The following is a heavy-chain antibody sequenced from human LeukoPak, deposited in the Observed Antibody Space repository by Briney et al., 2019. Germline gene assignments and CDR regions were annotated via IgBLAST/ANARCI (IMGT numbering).Heavy chain of an antibody. CDR3: ASRCPSYCTGGSCYSCDY. J-gene: IGHJ4*02. CDR1: GGSISSRGYY. Sequence: SETLSLTCSVSGGSISSRGYYWSWIRQHPGKGLEWIGNIYYSGSTYYNPSLKSRVTISVDTSENQFSLKLTSVTAADTAVYYCASRCPSYCTGGSCYSCDYWGRGTLVTVSS. V-gene: IGHV4-31*03. D-gene: IGHD2-15*01. CDR2: IYYSGST.